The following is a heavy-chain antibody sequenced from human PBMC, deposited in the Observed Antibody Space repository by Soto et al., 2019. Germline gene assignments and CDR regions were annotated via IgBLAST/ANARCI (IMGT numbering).Heavy chain of an antibody. V-gene: IGHV1-69*02. J-gene: IGHJ5*02. D-gene: IGHD2-15*01. CDR1: GGTFSSYT. CDR2: IIPILGIA. Sequence: QVQLVHSGAEVKKPGSSVKVSCKASGGTFSSYTISWVRQAPGQGLEWMGRIIPILGIANYAQKFQGRVTITADKSTSTAYMELSSLRSEDTAVYYCARDRNCSGGSCYGSWFDPWGQGTLVTVSS. CDR3: ARDRNCSGGSCYGSWFDP.